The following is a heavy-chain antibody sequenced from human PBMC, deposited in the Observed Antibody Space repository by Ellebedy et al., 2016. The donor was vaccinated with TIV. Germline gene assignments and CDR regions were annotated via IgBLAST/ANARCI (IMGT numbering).Heavy chain of an antibody. CDR2: INHSGST. J-gene: IGHJ4*02. CDR3: ARGLPSRFSSIAARRWVYFDY. V-gene: IGHV4-34*01. D-gene: IGHD6-6*01. Sequence: SETLSLTXAVYGGSFSGYYWSWIRQPPGKGLEWIGEINHSGSTNYNPSLKSRVTISVDTSKNQFSLKLSSVTAADTAVYYCARGLPSRFSSIAARRWVYFDYWGQGTLVTVSS. CDR1: GGSFSGYY.